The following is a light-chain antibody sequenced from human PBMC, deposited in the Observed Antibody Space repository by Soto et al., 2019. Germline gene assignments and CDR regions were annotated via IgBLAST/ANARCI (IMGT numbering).Light chain of an antibody. J-gene: IGKJ1*01. Sequence: EIVMTQSPATLSVSPGEGATLSCWASQSVSSKLAWYQQKPGQAPRLLIYGASTRATGIPARFSGSGSGTEFTLIISSLQSEDSAVYYCQQYNSLLWTFGQGTKGDIK. CDR1: QSVSSK. CDR2: GAS. V-gene: IGKV3-15*01. CDR3: QQYNSLLWT.